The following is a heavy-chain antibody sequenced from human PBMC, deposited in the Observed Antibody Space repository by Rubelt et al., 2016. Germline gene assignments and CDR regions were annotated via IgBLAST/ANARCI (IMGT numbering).Heavy chain of an antibody. CDR2: IYSGGST. CDR1: GFTVRSSY. V-gene: IGHV3-53*01. J-gene: IGHJ4*02. CDR3: AKGSGQTAGPIY. D-gene: IGHD3-3*01. Sequence: EVQLLESGGGLVQPGGSLRLSCAASGFTVRSSYMSWVRQAPGKGLEWVSVIYSGGSTYYADSVKGRFTISRDNSKNTLDLQMNSLRAEDTAEYYWAKGSGQTAGPIYWGQGTLVTVSS.